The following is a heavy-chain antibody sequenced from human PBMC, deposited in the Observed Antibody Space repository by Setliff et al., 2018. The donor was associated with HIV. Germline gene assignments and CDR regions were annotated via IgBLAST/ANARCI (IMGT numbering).Heavy chain of an antibody. D-gene: IGHD3-10*01. CDR1: GFSLTTSGIR. CDR2: IDWEDDK. V-gene: IGHV2-70*04. Sequence: SGPTLVNPTQTLTLTCTFSGFSLTTSGIRVTWVRQPPGKALEWLARIDWEDDKFYSTPLKTRLTISKDTSKNQVVLTMTNMGPLDTATYFCARTYGSASKLDYWGPGTLVTV. CDR3: ARTYGSASKLDY. J-gene: IGHJ4*02.